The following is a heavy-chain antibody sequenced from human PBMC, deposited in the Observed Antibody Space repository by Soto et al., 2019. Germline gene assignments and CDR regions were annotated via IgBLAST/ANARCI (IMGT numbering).Heavy chain of an antibody. V-gene: IGHV1-18*01. CDR1: GYSFSDYG. J-gene: IGHJ4*02. Sequence: QVPLVQSGPEVKKPGASVKVCCKASGYSFSDYGVTWVRQSPGQGLQWMGWISAYNDDRNYAQNFQDRITMTTDTSTSTAYVELRSLRSDDTAVYFCGRARSAAMVTSDYWGQGTLVTVSS. CDR2: ISAYNDDR. D-gene: IGHD5-18*01. CDR3: GRARSAAMVTSDY.